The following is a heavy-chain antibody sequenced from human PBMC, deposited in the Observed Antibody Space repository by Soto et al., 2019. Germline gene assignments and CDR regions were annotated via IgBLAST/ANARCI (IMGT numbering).Heavy chain of an antibody. CDR2: IYHSGST. D-gene: IGHD6-19*01. Sequence: PSETLSLTCAVSGGSISSSNWWSWVRQPPGKGLEWIGEIYHSGSTNYNPSLKSRVTISVDKSKNQFSLKLSSVTAADTAVYYCARGGGWYYASDNTSNWFDPWGQGTLVTVSS. CDR3: ARGGGWYYASDNTSNWFDP. V-gene: IGHV4-4*02. J-gene: IGHJ5*02. CDR1: GGSISSSNW.